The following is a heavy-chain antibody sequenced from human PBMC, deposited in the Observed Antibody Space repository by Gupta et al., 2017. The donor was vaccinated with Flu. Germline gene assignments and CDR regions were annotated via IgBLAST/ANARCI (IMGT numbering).Heavy chain of an antibody. CDR2: IYWNDDK. D-gene: IGHD2-2*01. Sequence: ITEMSVGWIGQPAGKDVEGLALIYWNDDKRYSQALKSRLTITKDTAKNPVVVIMTNIGPVDTATDDCAWAGNTYAATPRDYWGQGTLVTVSS. V-gene: IGHV2-5*01. CDR3: AWAGNTYAATPRDY. CDR1: ITEMS. J-gene: IGHJ4*02.